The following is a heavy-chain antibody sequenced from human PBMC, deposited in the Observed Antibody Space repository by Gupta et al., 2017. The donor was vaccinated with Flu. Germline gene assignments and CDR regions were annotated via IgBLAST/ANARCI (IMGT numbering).Heavy chain of an antibody. D-gene: IGHD2-21*01. J-gene: IGHJ6*03. CDR2: ITQSGTT. Sequence: QEQLQQWGAGLLKPSETLSLRCGVSGGSLSGSYWSWISQSPGKGLEWIGEITQSGTTSYNPSLKSRVTISVAPSRSQFSLRLSAVTAADTAVYYCARGLGRGLVRDYYYYHYLDVWGNVTTVTVSS. V-gene: IGHV4-34*02. CDR3: ARGLGRGLVRDYYYYHYLDV. CDR1: GGSLSGSY.